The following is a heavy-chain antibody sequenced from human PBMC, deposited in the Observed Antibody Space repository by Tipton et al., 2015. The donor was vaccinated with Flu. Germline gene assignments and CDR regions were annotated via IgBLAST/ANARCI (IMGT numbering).Heavy chain of an antibody. CDR2: IYPGDSDT. V-gene: IGHV5-51*01. CDR3: ARQPTSHSPPPDY. D-gene: IGHD1-1*01. CDR1: GYSFTSYW. J-gene: IGHJ4*02. Sequence: PLVQSGAEVKKPGESLKISCKGSGYSFTSYWIGWVRQMPGKGLEWMGIIYPGDSDTRYSPSFQGQVTISAEKSISTAYLQWSHQKAPHTAMYYCARQPTSHSPPPDYWGQGTLVTVSS.